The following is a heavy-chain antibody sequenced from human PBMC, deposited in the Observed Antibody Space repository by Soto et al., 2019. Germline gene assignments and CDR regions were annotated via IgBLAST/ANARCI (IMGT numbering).Heavy chain of an antibody. V-gene: IGHV3-23*01. Sequence: GWSLRLSCAASGFTFSSYAMSWVRQAPGKGLEWVSAISGSGGSTYYADSVKGRFTISRDNSKNTLYLQMNSLRAEDTAVYYCAKDSSGWFQYFDYWGQGTLVTVSS. D-gene: IGHD6-19*01. J-gene: IGHJ4*02. CDR1: GFTFSSYA. CDR3: AKDSSGWFQYFDY. CDR2: ISGSGGST.